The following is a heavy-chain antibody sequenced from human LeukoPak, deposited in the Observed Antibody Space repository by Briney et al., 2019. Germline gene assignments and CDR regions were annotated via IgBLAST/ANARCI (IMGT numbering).Heavy chain of an antibody. CDR2: ILYDGSNN. CDR1: GFTFTSYT. D-gene: IGHD3-22*01. CDR3: ARDPRCPTGYDHSGRDSFDY. J-gene: IGHJ4*02. V-gene: IGHV3-30*04. Sequence: GGSLRLSCAASGFTFTSYTLHWVRQAPGKGLEWVAGILYDGSNNFYADSVKGRFTISRDNSKNTLYLQMNSLRAEDTAVYYCARDPRCPTGYDHSGRDSFDYWGQGTLVTVSS.